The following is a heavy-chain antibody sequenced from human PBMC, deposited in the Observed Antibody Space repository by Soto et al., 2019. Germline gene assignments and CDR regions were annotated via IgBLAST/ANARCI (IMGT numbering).Heavy chain of an antibody. CDR2: TYYRSKWYN. CDR3: KGDKTNNNCSKWFAP. J-gene: IGHJ5*02. Sequence: SQTLSLTCAISGDSVSSDSVAWNWIRQSPSRGLEWLGRTYYRSKWYNDYAVSVKSRITINSDTSKNQFSLHLNSVTPEDTAVFYCKGDKTNNNCSKWFAPGGKGTRVT. CDR1: GDSVSSDSVA. D-gene: IGHD1-1*01. V-gene: IGHV6-1*01.